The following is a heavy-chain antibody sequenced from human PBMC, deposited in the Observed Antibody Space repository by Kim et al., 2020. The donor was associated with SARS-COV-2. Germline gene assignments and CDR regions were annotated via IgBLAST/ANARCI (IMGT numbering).Heavy chain of an antibody. CDR3: ARSSQGDY. J-gene: IGHJ4*02. V-gene: IGHV1-8*01. D-gene: IGHD2-2*01. Sequence: SGNTGYAQKFQGRVTMTRNTSISTAYMELSSLRSEDTAVYYCARSSQGDYWGQGTLVTVSS. CDR2: SGNT.